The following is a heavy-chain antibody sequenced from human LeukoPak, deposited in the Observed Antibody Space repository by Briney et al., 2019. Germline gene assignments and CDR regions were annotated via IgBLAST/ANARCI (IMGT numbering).Heavy chain of an antibody. D-gene: IGHD5-12*01. CDR2: MHYSGST. Sequence: SETLSLTCTVSGGFISSAGHYWGWIRQPPGKGLEWIGSMHYSGSTYYSPSLKSRVTISVDTSKNQFSLKLHSMTAADSAVYYCARATVGTVEFDQWGQGTLVTVSS. CDR1: GGFISSAGHY. J-gene: IGHJ4*02. V-gene: IGHV4-39*07. CDR3: ARATVGTVEFDQ.